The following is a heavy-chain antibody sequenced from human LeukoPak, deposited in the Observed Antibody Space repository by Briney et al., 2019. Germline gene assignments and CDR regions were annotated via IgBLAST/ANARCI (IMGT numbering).Heavy chain of an antibody. CDR1: GFTFSSYG. D-gene: IGHD4-17*01. V-gene: IGHV3-30*03. CDR3: ARILGYGDYVRYFDY. J-gene: IGHJ4*02. CDR2: ISYDGSNK. Sequence: GRSLRLSCAASGFTFSSYGMHWVRQAPGKGLEWVAVISYDGSNKYYVDSVKGRFTISRDNSKNTLYLQTNSLRAEDTAVYYCARILGYGDYVRYFDYWGQGTLVTVSS.